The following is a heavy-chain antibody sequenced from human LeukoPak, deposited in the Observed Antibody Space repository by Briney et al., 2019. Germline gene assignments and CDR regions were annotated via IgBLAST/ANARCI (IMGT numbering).Heavy chain of an antibody. Sequence: ASVKVSCKASSYTCTRYGISWVRQAPGQGLEWMGWISGSNGNTNYAQKFQGRVSMTADTSTSTAYMELRSLRSDDTAVYYCARSGRGTYYYFDLWGQGTLVTVSS. CDR1: SYTCTRYG. CDR3: ARSGRGTYYYFDL. V-gene: IGHV1-18*01. D-gene: IGHD1-26*01. CDR2: ISGSNGNT. J-gene: IGHJ4*02.